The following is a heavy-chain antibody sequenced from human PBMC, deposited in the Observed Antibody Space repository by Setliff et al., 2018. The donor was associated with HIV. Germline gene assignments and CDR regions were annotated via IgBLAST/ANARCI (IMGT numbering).Heavy chain of an antibody. CDR2: IYYSGSA. D-gene: IGHD3-16*01. V-gene: IGHV4-59*12. CDR3: ARDRFGVPGDS. J-gene: IGHJ4*02. Sequence: SETLSLTCTVSGGSISNYYWSWVRQPPGKGVEWIGYIYYSGSANYNPSLKSRVTMSDDTSKNQFSLTLASVTVADTAVYYCARDRFGVPGDSWGQGMLVTVSS. CDR1: GGSISNYY.